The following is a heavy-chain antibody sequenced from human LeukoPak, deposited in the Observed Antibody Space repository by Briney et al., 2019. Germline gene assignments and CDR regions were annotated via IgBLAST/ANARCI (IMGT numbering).Heavy chain of an antibody. CDR1: GFTFSSYG. CDR2: IWYDGSNK. D-gene: IGHD3-22*01. J-gene: IGHJ4*02. Sequence: GRSLRLSCAASGFTFSSYGMHWVRQAPGKGLEWVAVIWYDGSNKYYADSVKGRFTISRDNSKNTLYLQMNSLRAEDTAVYYCARAYYYDSSGYYKKYYFDYWGQGTLVTVSS. CDR3: ARAYYYDSSGYYKKYYFDY. V-gene: IGHV3-33*01.